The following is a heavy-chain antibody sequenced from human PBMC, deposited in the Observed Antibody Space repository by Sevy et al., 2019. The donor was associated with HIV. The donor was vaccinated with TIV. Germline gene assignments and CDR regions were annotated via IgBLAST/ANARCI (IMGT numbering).Heavy chain of an antibody. CDR3: ARDKTILEGRYGMDV. J-gene: IGHJ6*02. D-gene: IGHD3-3*01. Sequence: GGSLRLSCAASGFSFSDYNMNWVRQAPGKGLEWVSFISSGIGYIYYADSMKGRFTISRDNAKNSLYLQLNSLRAEDTAVYYCARDKTILEGRYGMDVWGQGTTVTVSS. CDR1: GFSFSDYN. CDR2: ISSGIGYI. V-gene: IGHV3-21*01.